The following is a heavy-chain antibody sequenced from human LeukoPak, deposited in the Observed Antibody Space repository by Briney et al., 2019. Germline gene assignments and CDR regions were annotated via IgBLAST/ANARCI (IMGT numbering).Heavy chain of an antibody. CDR3: ARDRGTMVRGVIMYHDY. D-gene: IGHD3-10*01. V-gene: IGHV3-21*01. CDR2: ISSSSSYI. J-gene: IGHJ4*02. Sequence: GGSLRLSCAASGFTFSSYNMNWVRQAPGKGLEWVSSISSSSSYIYYADSVKGRFTISRDNAKNSLYLQMNSLRAEDTAVYYCARDRGTMVRGVIMYHDYWGQGTLVTVSS. CDR1: GFTFSSYN.